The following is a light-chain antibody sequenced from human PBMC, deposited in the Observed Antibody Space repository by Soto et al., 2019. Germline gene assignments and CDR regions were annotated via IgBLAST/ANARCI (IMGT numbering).Light chain of an antibody. CDR2: EGS. V-gene: IGLV2-23*01. CDR1: SSDVGSYNL. CDR3: CSYAGSITSHVV. J-gene: IGLJ2*01. Sequence: QSALTQPASVSGSPGQSITISCTGTSSDVGSYNLVSWYQQHPGKAPKLMIYEGSKRPSGVSNRFSGSKSGNTASLTISGLQAEYEADYYCCSYAGSITSHVVFDGGTQLTVL.